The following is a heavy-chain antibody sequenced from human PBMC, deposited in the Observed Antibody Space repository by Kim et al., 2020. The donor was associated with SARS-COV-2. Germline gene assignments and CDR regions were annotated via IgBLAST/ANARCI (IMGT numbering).Heavy chain of an antibody. CDR2: IYYSGST. Sequence: SETLSLTCTVSGGSISSSSYYWGWIRQPPGKGLEWIGSIYYSGSTYYNPSLKSRVTISVDTSKNQFSLKLSSVTAADTAVYYCARHPSRGWLQLQGVGYYFDDSGQGTLVTVSS. V-gene: IGHV4-39*01. D-gene: IGHD5-12*01. CDR1: GGSISSSSYY. CDR3: ARHPSRGWLQLQGVGYYFDD. J-gene: IGHJ4*02.